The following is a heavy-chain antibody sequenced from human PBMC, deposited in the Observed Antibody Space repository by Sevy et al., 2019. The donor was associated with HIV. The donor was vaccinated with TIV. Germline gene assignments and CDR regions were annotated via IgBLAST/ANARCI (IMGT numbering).Heavy chain of an antibody. V-gene: IGHV4-34*01. CDR2: INHSGST. D-gene: IGHD6-19*01. Sequence: SEILSLTCAVYGGSFSGYYWNWIRQPPGKGLEWIGEINHSGSTNYNPSLKSRVTISVDTSKNHFSLKLSSVTAADTAVYYCARYRMAGNFDYWGQGTLVTVSS. J-gene: IGHJ4*01. CDR3: ARYRMAGNFDY. CDR1: GGSFSGYY.